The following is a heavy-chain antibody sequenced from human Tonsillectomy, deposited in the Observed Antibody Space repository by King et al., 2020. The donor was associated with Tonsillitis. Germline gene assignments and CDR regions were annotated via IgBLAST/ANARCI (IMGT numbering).Heavy chain of an antibody. CDR1: GFTFSDYY. V-gene: IGHV3-11*01. Sequence: VQLVESGGGLVKPGGSLRLSCAASGFTFSDYYMSWLRQAPGKGLEWISYISSSGSTIYYADSVKGRFTISRDNAKNSLYLQMNSLRAEDTAVYYCARDGHYYDSTGYYYYFDYWGQGTLVTVSS. J-gene: IGHJ4*02. D-gene: IGHD3-22*01. CDR2: ISSSGSTI. CDR3: ARDGHYYDSTGYYYYFDY.